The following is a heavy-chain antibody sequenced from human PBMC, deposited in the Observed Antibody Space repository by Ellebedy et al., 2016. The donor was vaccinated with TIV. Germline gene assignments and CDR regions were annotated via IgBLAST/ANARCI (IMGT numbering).Heavy chain of an antibody. J-gene: IGHJ3*02. V-gene: IGHV1-2*02. CDR3: ARSGGGHYSGYDLDAFDI. Sequence: ASVKVSCKASGYTFTGYYIHWVRQAPGQGLEWMGWINPNNGGTNYAQKFQGRVTMTRDTSISTAYMELSSLRSEDTAVYYCARSGGGHYSGYDLDAFDIWGQGTLVTVSS. CDR2: INPNNGGT. CDR1: GYTFTGYY. D-gene: IGHD5-12*01.